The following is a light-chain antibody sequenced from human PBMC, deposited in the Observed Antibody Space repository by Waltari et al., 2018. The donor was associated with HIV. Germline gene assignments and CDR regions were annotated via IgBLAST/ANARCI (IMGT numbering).Light chain of an antibody. CDR2: CAS. V-gene: IGKV4-1*01. CDR3: QQYYDTPPT. Sequence: DIVMTQSPDSLAVSLGARATINCKSSQSVLSSSNKKNFLAWYQQKPGQSPKPLIFCASTRESGVPDRFSGSGSGTDFTLTISSLEAEDVAVYYCQQYYDTPPTFGQGTKVEIK. J-gene: IGKJ1*01. CDR1: QSVLSSSNKKNF.